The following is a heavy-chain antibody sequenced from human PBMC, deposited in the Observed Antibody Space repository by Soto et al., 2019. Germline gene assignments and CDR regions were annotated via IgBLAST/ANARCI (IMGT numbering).Heavy chain of an antibody. CDR3: ARDLYMTTATKFDY. V-gene: IGHV3-21*01. CDR2: ISSSSSYI. J-gene: IGHJ4*02. Sequence: EVQLVESGGGLVKPGGSLRLSCAASGFTFSSYSMNWVRQAPGKGLEWVSSISSSSSYIYYADSVKGRFTISRDNAKNSLYLQMNSPRAEDTAVYYCARDLYMTTATKFDYWGQGTLVTVSS. CDR1: GFTFSSYS. D-gene: IGHD4-17*01.